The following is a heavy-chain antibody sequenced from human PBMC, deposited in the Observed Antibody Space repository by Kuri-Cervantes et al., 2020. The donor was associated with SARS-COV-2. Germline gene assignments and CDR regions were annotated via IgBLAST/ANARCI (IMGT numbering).Heavy chain of an antibody. CDR3: AHLGTVLY. D-gene: IGHD4-17*01. Sequence: GESLKISCAASGFTFSRHGMHWVRQAPGKGLEWVAFIRYDGSNKYYADSVKGRFTISRDNSKNSLYLQMNSLRAEDTAVYYCAHLGTVLYWGQGTLVTVSS. CDR1: GFTFSRHG. CDR2: IRYDGSNK. J-gene: IGHJ4*02. V-gene: IGHV3-30*02.